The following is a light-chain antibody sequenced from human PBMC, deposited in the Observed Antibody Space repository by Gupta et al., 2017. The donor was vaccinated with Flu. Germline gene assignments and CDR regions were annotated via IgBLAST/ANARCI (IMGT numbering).Light chain of an antibody. CDR1: EGIGSN. J-gene: IGKJ2*03. CDR3: QHTNSLPWS. CDR2: YAS. V-gene: IGKV6-21*01. Sequence: ETVLTQSLEFQSVTPRETVTITCRASEGIGSNLHWFQQKAHQSPKLLIKYASQDCTGVPSRFSGSRSGTDYTLTIHGLEAEDAATYYCQHTNSLPWSFGQGTKLDI.